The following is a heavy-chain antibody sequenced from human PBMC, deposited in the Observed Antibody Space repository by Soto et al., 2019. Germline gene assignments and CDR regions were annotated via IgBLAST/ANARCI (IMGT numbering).Heavy chain of an antibody. Sequence: PSETLSLTCTVPGGSISSYYWSWIRQPPGKGLEWIAYIYYTGSTNYNPSLKSRVTLSADTSKNQFSPNLSSVTAADTAMYYCARVDSSGSYFDSWGQGTLVTVSS. V-gene: IGHV4-59*01. D-gene: IGHD3-22*01. CDR3: ARVDSSGSYFDS. CDR2: IYYTGST. CDR1: GGSISSYY. J-gene: IGHJ4*02.